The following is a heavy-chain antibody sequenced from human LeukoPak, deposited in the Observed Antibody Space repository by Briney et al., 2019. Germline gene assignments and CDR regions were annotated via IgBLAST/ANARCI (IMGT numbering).Heavy chain of an antibody. V-gene: IGHV4-39*01. CDR2: IYYSGST. D-gene: IGHD3-16*01. CDR1: GGSISSSSYY. J-gene: IGHJ4*02. Sequence: SETLSLTCTVSGGSISSSSYYWGWIRQPPGNGLEWIGSIYYSGSTYYNPSLKSRVTISVDTSKNQFSLKLSSVTAADTAVYYCARQGAFNYWGQGTLVTVSS. CDR3: ARQGAFNY.